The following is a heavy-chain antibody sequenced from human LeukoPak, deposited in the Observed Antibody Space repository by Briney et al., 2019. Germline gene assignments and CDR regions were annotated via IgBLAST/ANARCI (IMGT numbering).Heavy chain of an antibody. CDR1: GFIFSKDA. Sequence: GGSLRLSCTASGFIFSKDAMTWVRQAPGKGLEWVSAISNSGDNTYYADSVKGRFTISRDNSKNTVYLQMNSLRAEDTAVYYCSTDQGYGSGSYYWFDPWGQGTLVTVSS. CDR2: ISNSGDNT. CDR3: STDQGYGSGSYYWFDP. J-gene: IGHJ5*02. D-gene: IGHD3-10*01. V-gene: IGHV3-23*01.